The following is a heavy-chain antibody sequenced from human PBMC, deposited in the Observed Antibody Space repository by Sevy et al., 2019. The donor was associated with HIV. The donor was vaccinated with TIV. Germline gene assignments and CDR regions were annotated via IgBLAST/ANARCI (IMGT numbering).Heavy chain of an antibody. D-gene: IGHD2-15*01. V-gene: IGHV3-30*04. CDR3: TRDGGGDYFDY. J-gene: IGHJ4*02. CDR1: GFTFRRYA. Sequence: GGSLRLSCAASGFTFRRYAMHWVRQAPGQGLESVAVISYDGGKTYHADSVKGRFTISRENSENTLYLQMNSLRAEDTAVYYCTRDGGGDYFDYWGLGTLVTVSS. CDR2: ISYDGGKT.